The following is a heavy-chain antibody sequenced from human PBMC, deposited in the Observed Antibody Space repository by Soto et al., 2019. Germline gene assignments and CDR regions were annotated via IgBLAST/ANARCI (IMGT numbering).Heavy chain of an antibody. CDR3: ARVGASHF. CDR2: INHSGST. J-gene: IGHJ4*02. D-gene: IGHD1-26*01. Sequence: SDTLCLTCAVYGGSFSGYYWSWIRQPPGKGLEWIGEINHSGSTNYNPSLKSRVTISVDTSKNQFSLKLSSVTAADTAVYYCARVGASHFWGQGTLVTVYS. V-gene: IGHV4-34*01. CDR1: GGSFSGYY.